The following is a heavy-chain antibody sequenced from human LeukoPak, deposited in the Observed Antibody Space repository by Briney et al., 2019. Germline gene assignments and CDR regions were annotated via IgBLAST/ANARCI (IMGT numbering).Heavy chain of an antibody. CDR1: GGSISSYY. V-gene: IGHV4-59*01. D-gene: IGHD4-17*01. CDR3: ARDLPDYGDNYYYYYGMDV. J-gene: IGHJ6*02. Sequence: SETLSLTCTVSGGSISSYYWSWIRQPPAKGLEWIGYIYYSGSTNYNPSLKSRVTISVDTSKNQFSLKLSSVTAADTAVYYCARDLPDYGDNYYYYYGMDVWGQGTTVTVSS. CDR2: IYYSGST.